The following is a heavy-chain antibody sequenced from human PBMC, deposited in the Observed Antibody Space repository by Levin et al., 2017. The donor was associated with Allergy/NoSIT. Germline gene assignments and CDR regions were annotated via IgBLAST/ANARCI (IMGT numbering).Heavy chain of an antibody. CDR2: IYYSGST. CDR1: GGSISSGGYY. V-gene: IGHV4-31*03. J-gene: IGHJ6*02. D-gene: IGHD5-12*01. CDR3: ARESDSDSESDRPTRPRHSYFYYGMDV. Sequence: SETLSLTCTVSGGSISSGGYYWSWVRQHPGKGLEWIGYIYYSGSTYYNPSLKSRLTMSIDTSKNQFSLRLSSVTAADAAVYYCARESDSDSESDRPTRPRHSYFYYGMDVWGPGTTVTVSS.